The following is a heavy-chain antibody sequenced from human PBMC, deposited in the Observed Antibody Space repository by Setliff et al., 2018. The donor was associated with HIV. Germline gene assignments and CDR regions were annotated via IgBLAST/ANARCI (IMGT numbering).Heavy chain of an antibody. J-gene: IGHJ6*03. V-gene: IGHV3-48*04. Sequence: GGSLRLSCAASGFTFSSYSLHLIRQAPGKGLEWVSYISSSGSTIYYGDSVKGRFTISWDNVNNSMYLQMNSLRAEDTAVYYCTRDRPRGDYFYYYMDVWGKGTTVTVSS. CDR2: ISSSGSTI. D-gene: IGHD3-10*01. CDR1: GFTFSSYS. CDR3: TRDRPRGDYFYYYMDV.